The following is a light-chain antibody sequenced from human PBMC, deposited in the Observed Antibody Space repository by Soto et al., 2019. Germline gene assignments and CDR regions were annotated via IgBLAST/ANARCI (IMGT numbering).Light chain of an antibody. CDR2: DAS. Sequence: EFVLTQSPGTLSLYPGERDTLSCRASQTVRNNYLAWYQQKPGQAPRLLIYDASSRATGIPDRFSGGGPGTDFTLSISRLEPEDFAVYWCQHYGNSPTLAQGTKVDVK. CDR1: QTVRNNY. CDR3: QHYGNSPT. V-gene: IGKV3-20*01. J-gene: IGKJ1*01.